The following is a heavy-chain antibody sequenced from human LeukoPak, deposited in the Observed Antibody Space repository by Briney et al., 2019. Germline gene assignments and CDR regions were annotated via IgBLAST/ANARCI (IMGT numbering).Heavy chain of an antibody. V-gene: IGHV4-59*01. J-gene: IGHJ4*02. Sequence: SETLSLTCTVSGGSISSYYWSWIRQPPGKRLEWIGYIYYSGSTNYNPSLKSRVTISVDTSKNQFSLKLSSVTAADTAVYYCAREPYYDILTGYYTDYWGQGTLVTVSS. D-gene: IGHD3-9*01. CDR2: IYYSGST. CDR1: GGSISSYY. CDR3: AREPYYDILTGYYTDY.